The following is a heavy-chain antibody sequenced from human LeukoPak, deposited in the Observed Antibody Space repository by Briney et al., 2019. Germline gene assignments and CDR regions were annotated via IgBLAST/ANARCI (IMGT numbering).Heavy chain of an antibody. CDR2: IIPIFGTA. CDR3: ARAEGAYCGGDCYFGFDY. D-gene: IGHD2-21*02. CDR1: GGTFSSYA. J-gene: IGHJ4*02. Sequence: ASVKVSCKASGGTFSSYAISWVRQAPGQGLEWMGGIIPIFGTANYAQKFQGRVTITADESTSTAYMELSSLRSEDTAVYYCARAEGAYCGGDCYFGFDYWGQGTLVTVSS. V-gene: IGHV1-69*13.